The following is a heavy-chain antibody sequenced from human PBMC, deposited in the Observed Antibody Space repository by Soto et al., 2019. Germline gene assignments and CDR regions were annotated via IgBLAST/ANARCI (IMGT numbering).Heavy chain of an antibody. D-gene: IGHD4-17*01. CDR3: ARAYYGDYPYFDY. V-gene: IGHV4-59*01. J-gene: IGHJ4*02. CDR1: GGSFSSYY. CDR2: IYYSGST. Sequence: SETQSLTCAVSGGSFSSYYWSWIRQPPGEGLEWIGSIYYSGSTNYNPSLKSRVTISIDTSKSLFSLKLSSLTSADTAVYFCARAYYGDYPYFDYWGQG.